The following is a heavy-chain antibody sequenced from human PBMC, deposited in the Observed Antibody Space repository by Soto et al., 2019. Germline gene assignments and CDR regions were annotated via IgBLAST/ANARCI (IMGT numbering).Heavy chain of an antibody. CDR2: IDGSGSNT. D-gene: IGHD1-26*01. Sequence: PGGSLRLSCAASGFTLRSYWMHWVRQAPGGGLVWVSRIDGSGSNTFYADSVKGRFTISRDNAKNTLYLQMNNLSPEDTAVYYCARGLISGSHYSGGWYYFDSWGQGTQVTVSS. J-gene: IGHJ4*02. CDR3: ARGLISGSHYSGGWYYFDS. CDR1: GFTLRSYW. V-gene: IGHV3-74*01.